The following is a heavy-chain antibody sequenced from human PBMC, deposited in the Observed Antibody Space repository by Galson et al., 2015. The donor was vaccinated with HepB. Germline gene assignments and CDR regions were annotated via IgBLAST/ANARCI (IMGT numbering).Heavy chain of an antibody. CDR2: ISGSGGST. Sequence: SLRLSCAASGFTFSSYAMSWVRQAPGKGLEWVSAISGSGGSTYYADSVKGRFTISRDNSKNTLYLQMNSLRAEDTAVYYCAKTIFGVVISDDAFDIWGQGTMVTVSS. J-gene: IGHJ3*02. CDR3: AKTIFGVVISDDAFDI. D-gene: IGHD3-3*01. V-gene: IGHV3-23*01. CDR1: GFTFSSYA.